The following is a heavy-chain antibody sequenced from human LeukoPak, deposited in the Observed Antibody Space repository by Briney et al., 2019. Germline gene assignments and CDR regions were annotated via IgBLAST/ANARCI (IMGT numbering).Heavy chain of an antibody. CDR3: AREPSSRYYYYGMDV. V-gene: IGHV4-4*07. CDR1: GGSISSYY. Sequence: SESLSLTCTDSGGSISSYYWSWIRQPAGKGLEWIGRIYTSGSTNYNPSLKSRVTMSVDTSKNQFSLKLSSVTAADTAVYYCAREPSSRYYYYGMDVWGQGTTVTVSS. J-gene: IGHJ6*02. D-gene: IGHD6-13*01. CDR2: IYTSGST.